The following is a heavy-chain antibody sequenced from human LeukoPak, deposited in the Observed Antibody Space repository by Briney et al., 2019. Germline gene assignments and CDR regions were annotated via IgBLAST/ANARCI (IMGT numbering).Heavy chain of an antibody. Sequence: GGSLRLSCAASGFTFSSYWMSWVRQAPGKGLEWVANIKQDGSEKYYVDSVKGRFTISRDNAKNSLYLQMNSLRAEDTAVYNCARATKDGVGYYGSGVPPWDYWGQGTLVTVSS. CDR1: GFTFSSYW. CDR2: IKQDGSEK. J-gene: IGHJ4*02. V-gene: IGHV3-7*01. CDR3: ARATKDGVGYYGSGVPPWDY. D-gene: IGHD3-10*01.